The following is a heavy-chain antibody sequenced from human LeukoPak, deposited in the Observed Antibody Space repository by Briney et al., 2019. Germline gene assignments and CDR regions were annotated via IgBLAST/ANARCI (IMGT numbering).Heavy chain of an antibody. CDR1: GFTFSSYS. CDR3: ARNLWFGESSDAFDM. Sequence: GGSLRLSCAASGFTFSSYSMNWVRQAPGKGLEWVSSISSSSSYIYYADSVKGRFTISRDNAKNSLYLQMNSLRAEDTAVYYCARNLWFGESSDAFDMWGQGTMVTVSS. V-gene: IGHV3-21*01. J-gene: IGHJ3*02. D-gene: IGHD3-10*01. CDR2: ISSSSSYI.